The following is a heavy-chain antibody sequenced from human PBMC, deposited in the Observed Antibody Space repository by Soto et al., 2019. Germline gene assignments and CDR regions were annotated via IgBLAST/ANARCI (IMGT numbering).Heavy chain of an antibody. J-gene: IGHJ5*01. CDR1: RFIFSDYA. Sequence: DVQLLQSGGGLVQPGGSLTLSCAASRFIFSDYAMNWVRQAPGKVLGGVSSIGGSNTDRYYADSVKGRFIISRDNSKNTMYLQMNSLRDDDTAVYYCAKDAVSYNGKWDWFDSWGQGTLVTVSS. D-gene: IGHD1-26*01. CDR2: IGGSNTDR. CDR3: AKDAVSYNGKWDWFDS. V-gene: IGHV3-23*01.